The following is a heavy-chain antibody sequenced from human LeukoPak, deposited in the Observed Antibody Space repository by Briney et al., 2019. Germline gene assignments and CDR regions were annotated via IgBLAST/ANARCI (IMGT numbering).Heavy chain of an antibody. Sequence: SETLSLTCTVSGDSISSGDYYWSWIRQPAGKGLEWIGRISSSGSTNYNPSLKSRVTISVDTSKNQFSLKLSSVTAADTAVYYCARVGKRSYYYYMDVWGKGTTVTVSS. CDR2: ISSSGST. CDR3: ARVGKRSYYYYMDV. J-gene: IGHJ6*03. CDR1: GDSISSGDYY. V-gene: IGHV4-61*02.